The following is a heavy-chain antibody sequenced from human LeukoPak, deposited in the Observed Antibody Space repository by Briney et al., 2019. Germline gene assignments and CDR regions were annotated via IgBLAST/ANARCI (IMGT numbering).Heavy chain of an antibody. CDR1: GGSISSGGYS. D-gene: IGHD2-2*01. J-gene: IGHJ4*02. CDR3: ARARWGYCSSTSCPLYYFDY. CDR2: INHSGST. V-gene: IGHV4-30-2*01. Sequence: SQTLSLTCAVSGGSISSGGYSWSWIRQPPGKGLEWIGEINHSGSTNYNPSLKSRVTISVDTSKNQFSLKLSSVTAADTAVYYCARARWGYCSSTSCPLYYFDYWGQGTLVTVSS.